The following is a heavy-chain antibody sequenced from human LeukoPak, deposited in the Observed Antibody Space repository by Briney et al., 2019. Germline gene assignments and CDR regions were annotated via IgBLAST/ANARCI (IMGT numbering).Heavy chain of an antibody. V-gene: IGHV4-34*01. CDR3: ARVGSLGDTVTRH. D-gene: IGHD4-17*01. CDR1: GGSFSGYY. CDR2: INHSGST. J-gene: IGHJ4*02. Sequence: SETLSLTCAVYGGSFSGYYWSWIRQPPGKGLEWIWEINHSGSTNYNPSLKSQVTVSVESSKNQFSLKLSSGTAADTAVYYCARVGSLGDTVTRHWGQGTLVNVS.